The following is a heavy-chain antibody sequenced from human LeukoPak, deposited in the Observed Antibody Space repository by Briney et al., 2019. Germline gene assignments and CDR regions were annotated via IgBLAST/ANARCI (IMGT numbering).Heavy chain of an antibody. D-gene: IGHD2-2*01. CDR3: ARDCSSTSCSDAFDI. V-gene: IGHV1-69*13. Sequence: GASVKVSCKASGGTFISYAISWVRQAPGQGLEWMGGIIPIFGTANYAQKFQGRVTIAADESTSTAYMELSSLRSEDTAVYYCARDCSSTSCSDAFDIWGQGTMVTVSS. J-gene: IGHJ3*02. CDR2: IIPIFGTA. CDR1: GGTFISYA.